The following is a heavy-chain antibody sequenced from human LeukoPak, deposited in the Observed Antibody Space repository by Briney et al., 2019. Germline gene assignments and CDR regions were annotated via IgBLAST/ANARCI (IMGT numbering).Heavy chain of an antibody. V-gene: IGHV3-7*05. J-gene: IGHJ4*02. CDR1: GFTFSTYW. CDR2: LKQDGSEK. CDR3: ARGGDYPDY. Sequence: PGGSLRLSCAASGFTFSTYWMSWVRQAPGKGLEWVANLKQDGSEKYYVDSVKGRFTISRDNANNSLYLQMNSLRAEDTAVYYCARGGDYPDYWGQGTLATVSS.